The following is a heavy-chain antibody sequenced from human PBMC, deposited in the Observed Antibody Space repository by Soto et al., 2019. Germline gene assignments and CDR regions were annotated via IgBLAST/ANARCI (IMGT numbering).Heavy chain of an antibody. Sequence: EVQLVQSGAEVKEPGESLKISCEASGYRFTTYWIGWVRQMPGKGLEWMGMVYPSNSETRYSPSFQGQVTISADKSINTAYLQWSSLKASDTAIFYCARAYVREGAFDIWGQGTMVTVSS. D-gene: IGHD3-10*02. V-gene: IGHV5-51*03. CDR3: ARAYVREGAFDI. CDR2: VYPSNSET. CDR1: GYRFTTYW. J-gene: IGHJ3*02.